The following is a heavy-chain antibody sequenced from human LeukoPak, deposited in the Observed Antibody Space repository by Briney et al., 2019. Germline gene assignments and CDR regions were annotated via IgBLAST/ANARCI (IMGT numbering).Heavy chain of an antibody. J-gene: IGHJ4*02. D-gene: IGHD2-2*01. CDR2: IRDKANSYAT. Sequence: HPGGSLRLSCAASGFTFSSYDMHWVRQASGKGLEWVGRIRDKANSYATAYIASVKGRFTISRDDSKNTAYLQMSSLKTEDTAVYYCTRWDCTTTGCYPFDYWGQGTLVTVSS. V-gene: IGHV3-73*01. CDR3: TRWDCTTTGCYPFDY. CDR1: GFTFSSYD.